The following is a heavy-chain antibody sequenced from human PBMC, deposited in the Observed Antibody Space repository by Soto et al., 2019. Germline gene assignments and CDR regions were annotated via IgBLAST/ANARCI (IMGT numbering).Heavy chain of an antibody. CDR1: GYTFTNHD. J-gene: IGHJ6*02. Sequence: ASVKVSCKNSGYTFTNHDINWVRQAAGQGIEWMGWINPDSDNTGYAQKFQGRVTMTRDTSISTAYMELNSLRSEDTAVYYCARCRRYCTTTSCYPPALFPYGMDVWGQGTTVTVSS. CDR2: INPDSDNT. CDR3: ARCRRYCTTTSCYPPALFPYGMDV. D-gene: IGHD2-2*01. V-gene: IGHV1-8*01.